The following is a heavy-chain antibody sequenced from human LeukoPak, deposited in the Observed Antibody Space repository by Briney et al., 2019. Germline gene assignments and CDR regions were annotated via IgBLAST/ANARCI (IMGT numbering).Heavy chain of an antibody. J-gene: IGHJ4*02. Sequence: GGSLRLSCAASGFTFSSYAMSWVRQAPGKGLEWVSAISGSGGSEYYADSVKGRFTISRDNSKNTLYLQMNSLRAEDTVLYYWAKDGGTYYDSSGDLDYWGQGTLVTVSS. D-gene: IGHD3-22*01. V-gene: IGHV3-23*01. CDR3: AKDGGTYYDSSGDLDY. CDR2: ISGSGGSE. CDR1: GFTFSSYA.